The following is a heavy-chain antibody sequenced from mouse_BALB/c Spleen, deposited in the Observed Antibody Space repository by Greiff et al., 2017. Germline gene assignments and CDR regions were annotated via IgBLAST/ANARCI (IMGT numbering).Heavy chain of an antibody. J-gene: IGHJ1*01. CDR2: IDPANGNT. CDR1: GFNIKDTY. Sequence: EVQLQESGAELVKPGASVKLSCTASGFNIKDTYMHWVKQRPEQGLEWIGRIDPANGNTKYDPKFQGKATITADTSSNTAYLQLNSLTSEDTAVYYCARSPYYCSSYWYFDVRGAGTTVTVSS. D-gene: IGHD1-1*01. CDR3: ARSPYYCSSYWYFDV. V-gene: IGHV14-3*02.